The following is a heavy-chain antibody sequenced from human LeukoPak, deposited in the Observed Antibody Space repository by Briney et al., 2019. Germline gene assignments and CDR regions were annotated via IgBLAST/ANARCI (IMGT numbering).Heavy chain of an antibody. Sequence: GGSLRLSCAASGFTVTNNYMSWVRQAPGKGLEWVSVIYSGGATYYADSVKGRFTISRDSSRNTLYLQMNSLRAEDTAVYYCARDPPTYTSGWYSTDDAFDIWGQGTMVTVSS. CDR2: IYSGGAT. J-gene: IGHJ3*02. V-gene: IGHV3-53*01. D-gene: IGHD6-19*01. CDR1: GFTVTNNY. CDR3: ARDPPTYTSGWYSTDDAFDI.